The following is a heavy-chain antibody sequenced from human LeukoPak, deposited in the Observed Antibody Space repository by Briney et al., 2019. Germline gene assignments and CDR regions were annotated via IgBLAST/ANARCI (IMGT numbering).Heavy chain of an antibody. D-gene: IGHD3-22*01. CDR3: ASGGWLGPMYYFDY. CDR1: GGSISSGDYY. CDR2: IYYSGST. V-gene: IGHV4-30-4*01. Sequence: SQTLSLTCTVSGGSISSGDYYWSWIRQPPGTGLEWIGYIYYSGSTYYNPSLKSRVTISVDTSKNQFSLKLSSVTAADTAVYYCASGGWLGPMYYFDYWGQGTLVTVSS. J-gene: IGHJ4*02.